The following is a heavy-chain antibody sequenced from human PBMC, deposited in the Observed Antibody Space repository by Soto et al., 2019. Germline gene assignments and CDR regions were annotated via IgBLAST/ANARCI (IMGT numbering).Heavy chain of an antibody. Sequence: GGSLRLSCAASGFTFSTYAMTWVRQAPGKGLEWVSGVSDSGGTTYYADSVRGRFTISRDNSKNTLYLQMNSLRGEDTAVYYCAQRGGSGYYGAFDYWGQGTLVTVSS. D-gene: IGHD3-22*01. J-gene: IGHJ4*02. CDR3: AQRGGSGYYGAFDY. V-gene: IGHV3-23*01. CDR2: VSDSGGTT. CDR1: GFTFSTYA.